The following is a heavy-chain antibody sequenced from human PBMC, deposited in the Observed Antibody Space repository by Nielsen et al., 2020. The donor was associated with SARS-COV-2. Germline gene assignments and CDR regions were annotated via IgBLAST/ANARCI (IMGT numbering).Heavy chain of an antibody. D-gene: IGHD5-12*01. V-gene: IGHV3-7*03. Sequence: GESLKISCAASGFTFSASWMAWVRQAPGKGLEWLSNIRPDGTGANYVDSLKGRFTISRDNPKNSLYLQMNSLRAEDTAVYYCARNGHGGYDWSPRYFDLWGRGTLVTVSS. CDR1: GFTFSASW. CDR3: ARNGHGGYDWSPRYFDL. CDR2: IRPDGTGA. J-gene: IGHJ2*01.